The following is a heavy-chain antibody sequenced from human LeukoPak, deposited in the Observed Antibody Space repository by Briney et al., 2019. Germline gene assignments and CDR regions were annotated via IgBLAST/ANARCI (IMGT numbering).Heavy chain of an antibody. Sequence: ASVKVSCKASGGTFSSYAISWVRQAPGQGLEWMGWISAYNGNTNYAQRLQGRVTMSTDTSTSTAYMELRSLRSDDTAVYYCARDGGLVGYDNSGYPLNWGQGTLVTVSS. V-gene: IGHV1-18*01. J-gene: IGHJ4*02. CDR1: GGTFSSYA. D-gene: IGHD3-22*01. CDR3: ARDGGLVGYDNSGYPLN. CDR2: ISAYNGNT.